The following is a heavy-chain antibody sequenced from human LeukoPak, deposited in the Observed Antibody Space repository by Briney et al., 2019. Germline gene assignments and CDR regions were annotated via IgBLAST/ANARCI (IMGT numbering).Heavy chain of an antibody. D-gene: IGHD1-26*01. V-gene: IGHV4-61*05. CDR3: ATTWGSKVGAIPTGAYYFDY. CDR2: IYYSGST. CDR1: GGSISSSSYY. J-gene: IGHJ4*02. Sequence: SETLSLTCTVSGGSISSSSYYWSWIRQPPGKGLEWIGYIYYSGSTNYNPSLKSRVTISVDTSKNQFSLKLSSVTAADTAVYYCATTWGSKVGAIPTGAYYFDYWGQGTLVTVSS.